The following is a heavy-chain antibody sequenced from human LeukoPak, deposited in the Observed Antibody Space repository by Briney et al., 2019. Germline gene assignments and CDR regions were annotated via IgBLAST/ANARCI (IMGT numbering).Heavy chain of an antibody. D-gene: IGHD1-1*01. CDR3: ARDWKTNSFDY. J-gene: IGHJ4*02. V-gene: IGHV3-33*01. CDR2: IYYDGSNI. Sequence: PGRSLTLCCAASEFTFTTYGMHWVRQAPGKGLEWVAFIYYDGSNIYYADYVKGRFTISRDISKNTLYLQMDSLRAEDTAIYYCARDWKTNSFDYWGQGTLVTVSS. CDR1: EFTFTTYG.